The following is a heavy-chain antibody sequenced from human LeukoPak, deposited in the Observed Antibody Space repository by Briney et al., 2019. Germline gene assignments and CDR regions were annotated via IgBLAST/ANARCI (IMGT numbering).Heavy chain of an antibody. D-gene: IGHD3-10*01. V-gene: IGHV4-59*08. CDR3: ARGGRELWSKYYYYGMDV. CDR2: IYYSGST. CDR1: GGSISSYY. Sequence: PSETLSLTCTVSGGSISSYYWSWIRQPPGKGLEWIGYIYYSGSTNYNPSLKSKVTISVDTSKNQFSLKLSSVTAADTAVYYCARGGRELWSKYYYYGMDVGGQGTTVTVSS. J-gene: IGHJ6*02.